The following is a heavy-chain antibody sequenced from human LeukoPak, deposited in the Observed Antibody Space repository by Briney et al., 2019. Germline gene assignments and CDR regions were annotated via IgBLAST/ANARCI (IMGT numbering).Heavy chain of an antibody. V-gene: IGHV3-30*18. CDR3: AKERGRLGELSLYLSIDY. D-gene: IGHD3-16*02. Sequence: PGRSLRLSCAASGFTFSSYGMHWVRQAPGKGLEWVALISYDGSDKYFADSVKGRFTISRDNSKNTLYLQVNSLRGGDTAVYYCAKERGRLGELSLYLSIDYWGQGTLVTVSA. J-gene: IGHJ4*02. CDR1: GFTFSSYG. CDR2: ISYDGSDK.